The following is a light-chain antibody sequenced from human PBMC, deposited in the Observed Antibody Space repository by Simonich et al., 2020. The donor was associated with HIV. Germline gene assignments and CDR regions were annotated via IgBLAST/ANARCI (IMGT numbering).Light chain of an antibody. Sequence: QSALTQPASVSGSPGQSITISCTGTRSDVGSYNLVSWYQQHPGKAPKLMIYEGSKRPSGVSNRFSGSKSGNTASLTISGLQAEDEADYYCSSYTSSSTWVFGGGTKLTVL. CDR3: SSYTSSSTWV. CDR1: RSDVGSYNL. V-gene: IGLV2-14*02. J-gene: IGLJ3*02. CDR2: EGS.